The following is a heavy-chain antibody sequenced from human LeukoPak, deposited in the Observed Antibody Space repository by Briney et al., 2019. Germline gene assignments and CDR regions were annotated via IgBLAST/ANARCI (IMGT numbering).Heavy chain of an antibody. CDR3: ARSPGQLERRPHFDS. CDR2: VSYDGSNN. J-gene: IGHJ4*02. Sequence: GGSVRLSCAASGFTFSAYAMHWVRQTPGKGLEWVAFVSYDGSNNFSADSVKGRFTISRDNSKNTLYLQMNSLRGEDTAIYYCARSPGQLERRPHFDSWGQGILVTVSS. D-gene: IGHD1-1*01. V-gene: IGHV3-30*04. CDR1: GFTFSAYA.